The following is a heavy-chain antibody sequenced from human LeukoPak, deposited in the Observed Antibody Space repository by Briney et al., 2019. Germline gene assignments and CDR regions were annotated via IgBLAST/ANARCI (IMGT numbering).Heavy chain of an antibody. D-gene: IGHD3-3*01. J-gene: IGHJ4*02. CDR2: IYTGGTT. CDR3: ARDISRFWI. V-gene: IGHV3-66*01. CDR1: GCTFSSSNY. Sequence: GGSLRLSCAASGCTFSSSNYMNWVRQAPGKGLEWVSGIYTGGTTYYTDSVKGRFTISRDNPNNTLYLQMHSLRAEDTAVYYCARDISRFWIWGQGTLVTVSS.